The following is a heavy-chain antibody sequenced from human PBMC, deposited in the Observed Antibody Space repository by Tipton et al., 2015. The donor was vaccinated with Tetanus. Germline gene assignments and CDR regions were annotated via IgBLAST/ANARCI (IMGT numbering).Heavy chain of an antibody. Sequence: LRLSCTVSGGSISSYYWSWIRQPPGKGLEWIGYIYYSGSAYYNPSLKSRVTISIDTSKNQFSLKLSSVTAADTAVYYCGRVPVDDGAKGGNIDYWGQGTQVTVSS. CDR3: GRVPVDDGAKGGNIDY. V-gene: IGHV4-59*06. CDR1: GGSISSYY. CDR2: IYYSGSA. D-gene: IGHD4-23*01. J-gene: IGHJ4*02.